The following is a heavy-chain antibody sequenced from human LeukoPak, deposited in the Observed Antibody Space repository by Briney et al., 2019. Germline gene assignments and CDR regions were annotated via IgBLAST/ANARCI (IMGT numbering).Heavy chain of an antibody. CDR2: IKQDGSEK. Sequence: GGSLRLSCAASGFTFSTYWMSSVRQAPGKGLEWVANIKQDGSEKYDVDSVKGRFTISRDNANNSLYLQMNSLRAEDTAVYYCARGGDPYDCYFDCWGKGTLVTVSS. CDR3: ARGGDPYDCYFDC. V-gene: IGHV3-7*01. CDR1: GFTFSTYW. D-gene: IGHD3-3*01. J-gene: IGHJ4*02.